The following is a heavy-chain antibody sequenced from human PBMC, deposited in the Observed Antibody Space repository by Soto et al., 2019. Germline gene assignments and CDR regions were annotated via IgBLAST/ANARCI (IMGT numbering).Heavy chain of an antibody. CDR1: GFSFSSFG. Sequence: EVQLLESGGSLVQPGGSLRLSCSASGFSFSSFGMSWVRQDPGKGLEWVSSISGSGADTFYGDSVRGRFTISRDNSKNTLFLEMNGLTAEDTAVYYCAISPIFGVVTHDFVHWGQGTLVTVSS. J-gene: IGHJ4*02. D-gene: IGHD3-3*01. CDR3: AISPIFGVVTHDFVH. V-gene: IGHV3-23*01. CDR2: ISGSGADT.